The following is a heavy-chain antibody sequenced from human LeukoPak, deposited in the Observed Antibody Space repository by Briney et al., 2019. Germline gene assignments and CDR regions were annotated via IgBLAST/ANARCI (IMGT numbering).Heavy chain of an antibody. Sequence: GGSLRLSCAASGFTFSSYAMSWVRQAPGKGLEWVSAISGSGGSTYYADSVKGRFTISRDNSKNTLYPQMNSLRAEGTAKYYCAKRREGAFDYWGQGILVTVSS. CDR1: GFTFSSYA. V-gene: IGHV3-23*01. J-gene: IGHJ4*02. CDR3: AKRREGAFDY. D-gene: IGHD1-26*01. CDR2: ISGSGGST.